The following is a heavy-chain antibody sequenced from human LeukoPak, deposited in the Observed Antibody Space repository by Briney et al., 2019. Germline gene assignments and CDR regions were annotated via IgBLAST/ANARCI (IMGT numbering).Heavy chain of an antibody. CDR3: ARATPYYYDSSGYYPAFGAFDI. J-gene: IGHJ3*02. Sequence: SETLSLTCTVSGGSISSYYWSWIRQPPGKGLEWIGYIYYSGSTNYNPSLKSRVTISVDTSKNQFSLKLSSVTAADTAVYYCARATPYYYDSSGYYPAFGAFDIWGQGTMVTVSS. CDR1: GGSISSYY. D-gene: IGHD3-22*01. V-gene: IGHV4-59*01. CDR2: IYYSGST.